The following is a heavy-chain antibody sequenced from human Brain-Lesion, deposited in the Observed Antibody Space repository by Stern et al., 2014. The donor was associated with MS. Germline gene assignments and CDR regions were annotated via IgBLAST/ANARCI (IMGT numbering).Heavy chain of an antibody. CDR2: MYHSGTP. V-gene: IGHV4-4*02. J-gene: IGHJ4*02. CDR1: GGSISSGNW. Sequence: QMQLVQSGPGLVKPSGTLSITCAVSGGSISSGNWGRWVRQPPGKRLEWIGEMYHSGTPNYNPSLESRVSISIDKSKNQCSLRVYSLAAADTAVYYCASNRGSGSFFDSWGQGSLVTVSS. CDR3: ASNRGSGSFFDS. D-gene: IGHD1-26*01.